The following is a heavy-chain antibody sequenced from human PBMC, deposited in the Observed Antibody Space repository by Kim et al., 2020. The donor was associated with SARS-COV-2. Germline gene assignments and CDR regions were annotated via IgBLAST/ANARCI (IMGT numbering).Heavy chain of an antibody. D-gene: IGHD1-1*01. V-gene: IGHV3-30*04. Sequence: GGSLRLSCAASGFTFSSYAMHWVRQAPGKGLEWVAVISYDGSNKYYADSVKGRFTISRDNSKNTLYLKMNSLRAEDTAVYYCAREVIKRGLEATFDYWGQGTLVTVSS. J-gene: IGHJ4*02. CDR2: ISYDGSNK. CDR1: GFTFSSYA. CDR3: AREVIKRGLEATFDY.